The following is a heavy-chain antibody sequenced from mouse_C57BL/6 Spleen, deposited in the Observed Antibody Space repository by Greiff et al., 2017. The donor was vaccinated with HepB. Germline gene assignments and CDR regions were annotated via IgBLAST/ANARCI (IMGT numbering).Heavy chain of an antibody. CDR2: ISSGGSYT. V-gene: IGHV5-6*01. J-gene: IGHJ4*01. CDR3: ARQGLYYDYDNAMDY. CDR1: GFTFSSYG. Sequence: EVQVVESGGDLVKPGGSLKLSCAASGFTFSSYGMSWVRQTPDKRLEWVATISSGGSYTYYPDSVKGRFTISRDNAKNTLYLQMSSLKSEDTAMYYCARQGLYYDYDNAMDYWGQGTSVTVSS. D-gene: IGHD2-4*01.